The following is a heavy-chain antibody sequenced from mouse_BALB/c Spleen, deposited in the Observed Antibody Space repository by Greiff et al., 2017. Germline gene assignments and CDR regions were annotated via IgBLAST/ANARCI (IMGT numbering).Heavy chain of an antibody. J-gene: IGHJ1*01. V-gene: IGHV3-8*02. CDR3: ARGPYDYDGYWYFDV. Sequence: VQLQQSGPSLVKPSQTLSLTCSVTGDSITSGYWNWIRKFPGNKLEYMGYISYSGSTYYNPSLKSRISITRDTSKNQYYLQLNSVTTEDTATYYCARGPYDYDGYWYFDVWGAGTTVTVSS. CDR1: GDSITSGY. D-gene: IGHD2-4*01. CDR2: ISYSGST.